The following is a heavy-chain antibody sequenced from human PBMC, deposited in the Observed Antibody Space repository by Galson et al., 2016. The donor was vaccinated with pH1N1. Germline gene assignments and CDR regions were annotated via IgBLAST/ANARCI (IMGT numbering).Heavy chain of an antibody. Sequence: SLRLSCAASGFMFDDFAMHWVRQAPGKGLEWVASISWNSNSIQYVNSAKGRFTISRDNAKKSLYLQMNRLRVDDTALYFCAKHGNFEFCSGSNPLDDWGQGTLVTVSS. J-gene: IGHJ4*02. CDR3: AKHGNFEFCSGSNPLDD. CDR2: ISWNSNSI. D-gene: IGHD3-3*01. CDR1: GFMFDDFA. V-gene: IGHV3-9*01.